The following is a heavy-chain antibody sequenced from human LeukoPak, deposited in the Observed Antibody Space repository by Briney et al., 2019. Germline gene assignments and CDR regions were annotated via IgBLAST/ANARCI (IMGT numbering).Heavy chain of an antibody. CDR2: INHSGST. CDR1: GGSFSGYY. CDR3: SRESGAFCPSGY. J-gene: IGHJ4*02. Sequence: SETLSLTCAVYGGSFSGYYWSWIRQPPGKGLEWIGEINHSGSTNYNPSLKSRVTISVDTSKNQFSLKLSSVTAADTATYYCSRESGAFCPSGYWGQGTLVTVSS. V-gene: IGHV4-34*01. D-gene: IGHD1-26*01.